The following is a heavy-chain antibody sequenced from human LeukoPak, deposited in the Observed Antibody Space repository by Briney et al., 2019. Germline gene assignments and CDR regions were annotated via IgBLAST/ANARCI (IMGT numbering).Heavy chain of an antibody. J-gene: IGHJ5*02. CDR2: IYHSGST. D-gene: IGHD3-16*01. Sequence: KPSETLSLTCTVSGYSISSGYYWGWIRQPPGKGLEWIGSIYHSGSTYYNPSLKSRVTISVDTPKNQFSLKLSSVTAADTAVYYCARDHGPGGGRFDPWGQGTLVTVSS. CDR3: ARDHGPGGGRFDP. CDR1: GYSISSGYY. V-gene: IGHV4-38-2*02.